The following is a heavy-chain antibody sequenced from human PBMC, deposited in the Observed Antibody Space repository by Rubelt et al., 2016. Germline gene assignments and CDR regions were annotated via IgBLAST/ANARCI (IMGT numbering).Heavy chain of an antibody. D-gene: IGHD2-2*01. CDR3: AKVAYAYYHGMDV. J-gene: IGHJ6*02. CDR1: GFTFDDYA. V-gene: IGHV3-9*01. Sequence: EVQLVESGGGLVKPGGSLRLSCSASGFTFDDYAMHWVRRAPGKGLEWVSGISWNSGSLDYADSVKGRFTISRDNAKNSLYLQMNSLRAEDTALYYCAKVAYAYYHGMDVWGQGTTVTVSS. CDR2: ISWNSGSL.